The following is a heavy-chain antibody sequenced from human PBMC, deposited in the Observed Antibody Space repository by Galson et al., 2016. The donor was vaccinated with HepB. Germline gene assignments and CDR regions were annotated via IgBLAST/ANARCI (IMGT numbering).Heavy chain of an antibody. CDR3: ARGPSQQWLGGFDN. V-gene: IGHV4-30-4*01. CDR2: IYYSGST. J-gene: IGHJ4*02. Sequence: LSLTCTVSGGSISSGDYYWSWIRQPPGKGLEWIGYIYYSGSTYYNPSLKSRVTISVDTSKSQFSLKLSSVAAADTAVYYCARGPSQQWLGGFDNWGQGTLVTVAS. CDR1: GGSISSGDYY. D-gene: IGHD6-19*01.